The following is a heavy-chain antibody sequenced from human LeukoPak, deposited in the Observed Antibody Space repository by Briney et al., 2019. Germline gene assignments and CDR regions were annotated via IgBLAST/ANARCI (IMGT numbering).Heavy chain of an antibody. D-gene: IGHD1-26*01. J-gene: IGHJ2*01. V-gene: IGHV4-39*07. CDR2: IYYRGSP. Sequence: SSETLSLTCTVSGDSIISGTYYWGWIRQPPGKGLEWIRSIYYRGSPYYSPSLKSRVAISFDTPQNQFSLKLSSVTAADTAVYYCARGYSGSDWYFDLWGRGTLVTVSS. CDR3: ARGYSGSDWYFDL. CDR1: GDSIISGTYY.